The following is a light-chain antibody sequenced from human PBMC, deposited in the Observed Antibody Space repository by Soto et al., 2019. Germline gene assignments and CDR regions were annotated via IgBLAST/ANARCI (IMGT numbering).Light chain of an antibody. Sequence: EIVLTQSPGTLSLSPGERATLSCRASQSVRSNYLAWYQQKPGQAPRLLIHGASNRATGIPDRFSGSGSGTDFTLTISRLEPEDFAVYYCQQYGSSGTFGQGTKVDIK. CDR3: QQYGSSGT. CDR2: GAS. V-gene: IGKV3-20*01. J-gene: IGKJ1*01. CDR1: QSVRSNY.